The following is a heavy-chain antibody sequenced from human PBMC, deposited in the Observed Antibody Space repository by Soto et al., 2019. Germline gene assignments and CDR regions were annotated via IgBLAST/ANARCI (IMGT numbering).Heavy chain of an antibody. CDR1: AFTFGSYG. J-gene: IGHJ6*01. D-gene: IGHD6-13*01. Sequence: GGSLRLSCAASAFTFGSYGMHWVRQAPGKGLDWVAVISFDGSHKYYADSVKGRFTISRDNSKNTLSLRMNSLTTEDTAVYYCLRDGGEQQVDAFYYYGLDVWGQGTMVTVSS. CDR2: ISFDGSHK. CDR3: LRDGGEQQVDAFYYYGLDV. V-gene: IGHV3-30*03.